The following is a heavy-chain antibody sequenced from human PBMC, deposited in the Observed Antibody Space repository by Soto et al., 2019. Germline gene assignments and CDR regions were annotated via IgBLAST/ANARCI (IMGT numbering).Heavy chain of an antibody. CDR1: GFTFSAYA. D-gene: IGHD3-3*01. J-gene: IGHJ6*02. CDR3: ARDLRRFWSGSYGMDV. V-gene: IGHV3-23*01. Sequence: PGGSLRLSCAASGFTFSAYAMTWVRQAPGKGLEWVSSITDSGDSTYYTDSVKGRFTISRDNSKNTLFLQMNSLRAEDTAVYYCARDLRRFWSGSYGMDVWGQGTTVTVSS. CDR2: ITDSGDST.